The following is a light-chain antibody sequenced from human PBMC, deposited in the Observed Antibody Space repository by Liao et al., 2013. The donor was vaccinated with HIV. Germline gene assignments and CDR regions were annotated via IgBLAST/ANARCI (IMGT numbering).Light chain of an antibody. CDR2: YDT. V-gene: IGLV3-21*01. Sequence: SYELTQPPSVSVAPGKTANITCGGNNIGSKSVHWYQQKPGQAPLLVIYYDTNRPSGIPERFSGSSSGTTVTLTISGVQAEDEADYYCQSADSSAVVFGGGTKLTVL. CDR3: QSADSSAVV. J-gene: IGLJ2*01. CDR1: NIGSKS.